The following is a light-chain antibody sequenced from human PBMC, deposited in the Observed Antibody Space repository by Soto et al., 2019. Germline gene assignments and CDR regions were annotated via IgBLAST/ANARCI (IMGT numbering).Light chain of an antibody. CDR2: DAS. CDR3: HHFRHWPLT. CDR1: HSIIIY. Sequence: EIVLTQSPATLSLSPGERATLSCRASHSIIIYLSCYQQKPGQPPRLLIYDASNRATGIPARFSGSGSGTDFTLTISSLEPDDFAVYYCHHFRHWPLTFGGGTKVDIK. V-gene: IGKV3-11*01. J-gene: IGKJ4*01.